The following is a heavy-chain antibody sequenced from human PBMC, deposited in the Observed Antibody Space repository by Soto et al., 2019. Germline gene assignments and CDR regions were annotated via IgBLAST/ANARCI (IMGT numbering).Heavy chain of an antibody. Sequence: GGSLRLSCAASGFTFSSYGMHWVRQAPGKGLEWVAVIWYDGSNKYYVDSVKGRFTISRDNSKNTLYLQMNSLRAEDTAVYYCAGNIGWSRTLYYYYGMDVWGQGTTVTVSS. V-gene: IGHV3-33*01. CDR2: IWYDGSNK. CDR1: GFTFSSYG. J-gene: IGHJ6*02. D-gene: IGHD2-15*01. CDR3: AGNIGWSRTLYYYYGMDV.